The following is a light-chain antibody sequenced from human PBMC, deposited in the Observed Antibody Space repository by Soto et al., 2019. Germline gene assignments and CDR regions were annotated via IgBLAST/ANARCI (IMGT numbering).Light chain of an antibody. V-gene: IGLV1-40*01. CDR3: KSYDSSLSGWV. Sequence: QSVLTQPPSVSGSPGQRVTISCTGSSANIGAVYNVHWYQQLPGTDPKLLIFGNSNRPSGVPDRFSGSKSGTSASLAITGLQAEDEADYYCKSYDSSLSGWVFGGGTKVTVL. CDR1: SANIGAVYN. CDR2: GNS. J-gene: IGLJ3*02.